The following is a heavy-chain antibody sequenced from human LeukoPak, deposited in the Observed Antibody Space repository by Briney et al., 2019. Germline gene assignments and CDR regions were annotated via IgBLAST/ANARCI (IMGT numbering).Heavy chain of an antibody. CDR3: ARVIPLEWLLLPGYFQH. V-gene: IGHV1-18*01. Sequence: GASVKVSCKASGFTFTSYGISWVRQAPGQGLEWMGWISAYNGNTNYAQKLQGRVTMTTDTSTSTANMELRSLRSDDTAVYYCARVIPLEWLLLPGYFQHWGQGTLVTVSS. D-gene: IGHD3-22*01. J-gene: IGHJ1*01. CDR2: ISAYNGNT. CDR1: GFTFTSYG.